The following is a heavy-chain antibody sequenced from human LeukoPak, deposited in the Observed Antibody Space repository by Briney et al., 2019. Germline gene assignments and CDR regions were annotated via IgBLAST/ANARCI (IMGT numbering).Heavy chain of an antibody. D-gene: IGHD3-22*01. CDR2: ISSSSSTI. CDR3: ASRTEDYYDSSGPLGPRVDY. J-gene: IGHJ4*02. CDR1: GFTFSSYS. V-gene: IGHV3-48*01. Sequence: PGGSLRLSCAASGFTFSSYSMNWVRQAPGKGLEWVSYISSSSSTIYYADSVKGRFTISRDNAKNSLYLQMNSLRAEDTAVYYCASRTEDYYDSSGPLGPRVDYWGQGTLVTVSS.